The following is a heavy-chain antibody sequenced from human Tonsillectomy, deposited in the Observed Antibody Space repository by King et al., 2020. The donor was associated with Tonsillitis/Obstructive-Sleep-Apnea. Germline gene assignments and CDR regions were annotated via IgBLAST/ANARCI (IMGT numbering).Heavy chain of an antibody. Sequence: VQLQQWGAGLLKPSETLSLACAVSDGSFSGYYWSWIRQPPGKGLEWIGEIDHSGGTNYNPSLKRRVTISLDTHKNQFSLKLSSVTAADTAVFYCAREGSHNGFDIWGHGTLVTVSS. J-gene: IGHJ3*02. CDR2: IDHSGGT. CDR3: AREGSHNGFDI. V-gene: IGHV4-34*01. CDR1: DGSFSGYY.